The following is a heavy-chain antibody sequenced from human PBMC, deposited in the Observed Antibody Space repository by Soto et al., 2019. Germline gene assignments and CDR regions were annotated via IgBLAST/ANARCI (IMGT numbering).Heavy chain of an antibody. V-gene: IGHV4-31*03. CDR2: IYYTGNT. D-gene: IGHD3-22*01. J-gene: IGHJ4*02. Sequence: PSETLSLTCTVSGGSVSSGSYYWSWIRQHPGRGLEWIGYIYYTGNTYYNPSLKSRLAISVDTSKNQFSLKLNSVTAADTAVYYCARGQVTMILLVNLLQSYFDSWGQGTLVTVSS. CDR3: ARGQVTMILLVNLLQSYFDS. CDR1: GGSVSSGSYY.